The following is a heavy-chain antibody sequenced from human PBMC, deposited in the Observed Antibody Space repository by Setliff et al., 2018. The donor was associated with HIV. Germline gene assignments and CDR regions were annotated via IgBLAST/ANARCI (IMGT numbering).Heavy chain of an antibody. D-gene: IGHD6-13*01. Sequence: SETLSLTCSVFGGSMNSHYWSWIRQPPGKGLEWIGEINHSGSTNYNPSLKSRVTISVDTSKNQFSLKLSSVTAADTAVYYCAAASSWDPLLDYWGQGTLVTVSS. CDR2: INHSGST. J-gene: IGHJ4*02. CDR3: AAASSWDPLLDY. V-gene: IGHV4-59*11. CDR1: GGSMNSHY.